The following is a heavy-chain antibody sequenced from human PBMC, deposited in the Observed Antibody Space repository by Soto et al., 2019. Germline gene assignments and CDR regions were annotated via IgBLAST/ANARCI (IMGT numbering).Heavy chain of an antibody. CDR2: IIPIFGTA. D-gene: IGHD4-17*01. J-gene: IGHJ6*02. V-gene: IGHV1-69*13. CDR1: GGTLSSYA. Sequence: VKGSCKASGGTLSSYAISWVRQAPGQGLEWMGGIIPIFGTANYAQKFQGRVTITADESTSTAYMELSSLRSEDTAVYYCARGVTTVVTTSPYYYYGMDVWGQGTTVTVSS. CDR3: ARGVTTVVTTSPYYYYGMDV.